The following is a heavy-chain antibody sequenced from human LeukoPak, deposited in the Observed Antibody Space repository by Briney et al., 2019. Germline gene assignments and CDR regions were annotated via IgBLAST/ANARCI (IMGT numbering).Heavy chain of an antibody. CDR3: APSGGSRQLVPS. V-gene: IGHV3-21*01. J-gene: IGHJ4*02. CDR1: GFTFSSYS. D-gene: IGHD6-13*01. Sequence: PGGSLRLSCAASGFTFSSYSRNWVRQAPGKGLEWVSSISSSSSYIYYADSVKGRFTISRDNAKNSLYLQMNSLRAEDTAVYYCAPSGGSRQLVPSWGQGTLVTVSS. CDR2: ISSSSSYI.